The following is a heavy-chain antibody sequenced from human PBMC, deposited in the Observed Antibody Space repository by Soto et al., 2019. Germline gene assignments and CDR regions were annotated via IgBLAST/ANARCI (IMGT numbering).Heavy chain of an antibody. CDR3: ARDRCSSTTGARGYWYFDL. J-gene: IGHJ2*01. CDR1: GGTFSSYT. V-gene: IGHV1-69*08. Sequence: QVQLVQSGAEVKKPGSSVKVSCKASGGTFSSYTISWVRQAPGQGLEWMGRIIPVLGLPNYAQKFQGRVTITAETTTSTADMELSSLRSEDTAVYYCARDRCSSTTGARGYWYFDLWGRGTLVTVTS. CDR2: IIPVLGLP. D-gene: IGHD2-2*01.